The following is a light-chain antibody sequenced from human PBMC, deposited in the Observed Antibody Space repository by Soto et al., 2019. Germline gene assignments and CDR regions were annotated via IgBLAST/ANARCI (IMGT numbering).Light chain of an antibody. Sequence: DIHMTQSPSSVSASVGDRVTITCRASQGVNSWLAWYQQKPGKAPRLLIYAASSLESGVPSRFSVSGSGTYFILTIRSLQPEDFATYYCQQDNTYPYTFGQGTKLEIK. V-gene: IGKV1-12*01. CDR3: QQDNTYPYT. CDR2: AAS. J-gene: IGKJ2*01. CDR1: QGVNSW.